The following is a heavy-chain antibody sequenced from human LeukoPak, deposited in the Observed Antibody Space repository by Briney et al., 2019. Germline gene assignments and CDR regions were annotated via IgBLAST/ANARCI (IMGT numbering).Heavy chain of an antibody. D-gene: IGHD6-13*01. CDR3: ARGSSSWYIDY. V-gene: IGHV4-59*12. CDR2: IYHSGST. CDR1: GGSISSYY. J-gene: IGHJ4*02. Sequence: PSETLSLTCTVSGGSISSYYWSWIRQPPGKGLEWIGYIYHSGSTYYNPSLKSRVTISVDRSKNQFSLKLSSVTAADTAVYYCARGSSSWYIDYWGQGTLVTVSS.